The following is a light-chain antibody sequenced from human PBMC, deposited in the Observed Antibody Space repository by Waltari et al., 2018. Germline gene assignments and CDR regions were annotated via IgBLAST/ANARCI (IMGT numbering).Light chain of an antibody. CDR1: QAVGNNY. Sequence: EIVLTQSPGTLSLSPGERATLSCRASQAVGNNYIAWYQQKPGQAPRRLIYDASHRATGIPDRFSDSGSGTEFTLTISRLEPEDFAVYYCQQYAYWWTFGQGTKVEIK. CDR2: DAS. V-gene: IGKV3-20*01. J-gene: IGKJ1*01. CDR3: QQYAYWWT.